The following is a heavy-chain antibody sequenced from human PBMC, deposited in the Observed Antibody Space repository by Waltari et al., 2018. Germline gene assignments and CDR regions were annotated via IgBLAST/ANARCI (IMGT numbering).Heavy chain of an antibody. CDR2: IYYSGST. Sequence: QVQLQQWGAGLLKPSETLSLTCAVYGGSIINNYYWSWIRQPPGKGLGWIGYIYYSGSTNYNPSLKSRVTISVDTSKNQFSLKLSSVTAADTAVYYCARAAGYYDSSGYGWFDPWGQGTLVTVSS. CDR1: GGSIINNYY. CDR3: ARAAGYYDSSGYGWFDP. J-gene: IGHJ5*02. V-gene: IGHV4-59*01. D-gene: IGHD3-22*01.